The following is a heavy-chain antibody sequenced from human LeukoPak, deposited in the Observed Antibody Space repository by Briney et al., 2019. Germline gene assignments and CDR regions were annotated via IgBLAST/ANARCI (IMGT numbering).Heavy chain of an antibody. CDR3: AHRSQPGYSSSFDY. CDR1: GFSLSTSGVG. CDR2: IYWDDDK. J-gene: IGHJ4*02. V-gene: IGHV2-5*02. Sequence: SGPTLVNPTQTLTLTCTFSGFSLSTSGVGVGWIRQPPGKALEWLALIYWDDDKRYSPSLKSRLTITKDTSKNQVVLTMTNMNPVDTATYYCAHRSQPGYSSSFDYWGQGTLVTVSS. D-gene: IGHD6-13*01.